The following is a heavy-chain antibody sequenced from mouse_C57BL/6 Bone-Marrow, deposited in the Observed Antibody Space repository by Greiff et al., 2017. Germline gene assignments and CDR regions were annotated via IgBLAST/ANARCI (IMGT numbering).Heavy chain of an antibody. V-gene: IGHV10-1*01. CDR3: VRLNQGAMDY. Sequence: EVQLVESGGGLVQPKGSLKLSCAASGFSFNTYAMNWVRQAPGKGLEWVARIRSKSNNYATYYADSVKDRFTISRDDSESMLYLQMNNLKTEDTAMYYCVRLNQGAMDYWGQGTSVTVSS. CDR1: GFSFNTYA. J-gene: IGHJ4*01. CDR2: IRSKSNNYAT.